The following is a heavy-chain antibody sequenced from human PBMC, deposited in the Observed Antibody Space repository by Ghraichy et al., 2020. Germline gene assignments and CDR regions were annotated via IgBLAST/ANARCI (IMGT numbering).Heavy chain of an antibody. CDR3: TRDVPYCSSTSCYHYYYYGMDV. CDR1: GFTFGDYA. V-gene: IGHV3-49*03. D-gene: IGHD2-2*01. CDR2: IRSKAYGGTT. Sequence: GGSLRLSCTASGFTFGDYAMSWFRQAPGKGLEWVGFIRSKAYGGTTEYAASVKGRFTISRDDSKSIAYLQMNSLKTEDTAVYYCTRDVPYCSSTSCYHYYYYGMDVWGQGTTVTVSS. J-gene: IGHJ6*02.